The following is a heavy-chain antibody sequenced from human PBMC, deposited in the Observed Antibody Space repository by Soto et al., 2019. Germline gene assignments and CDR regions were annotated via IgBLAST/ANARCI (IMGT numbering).Heavy chain of an antibody. CDR1: GFPFSSYA. CDR2: INHSGST. CDR3: ARGFGVAKYYYYYYYMDV. J-gene: IGHJ6*03. Sequence: GSLSLSCAASGFPFSSYAMTWVRQAPGKGLEWIGEINHSGSTNYNPSLKSRVTISVDTSKNQFSLKLSSVTAADTAVYYCARGFGVAKYYYYYYYMDVWGKGTAVTVSS. D-gene: IGHD3-3*01. V-gene: IGHV4-34*01.